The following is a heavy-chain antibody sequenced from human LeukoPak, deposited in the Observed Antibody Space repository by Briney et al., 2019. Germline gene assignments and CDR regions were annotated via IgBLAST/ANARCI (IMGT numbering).Heavy chain of an antibody. CDR2: ISYDGSNK. D-gene: IGHD2-2*01. V-gene: IGHV3-30*03. CDR1: GFTFSSYG. J-gene: IGHJ5*02. CDR3: ARAGKYQLLWWFDP. Sequence: GGSLRLSCAPFGFTFSSYGMHWVRQAPGKGLEWVAVISYDGSNKYYADSVKGRFTISRDNSKNTLYLQMNSLRAEDTAVYYCARAGKYQLLWWFDPWGQGTLVTVSS.